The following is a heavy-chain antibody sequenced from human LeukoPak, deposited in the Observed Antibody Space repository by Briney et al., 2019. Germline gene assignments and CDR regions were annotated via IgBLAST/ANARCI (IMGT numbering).Heavy chain of an antibody. Sequence: SQTLSLTCAISGDCVSSNSATWNWIRQSPSRGFEWRGRTYYRSKYYNEYAVSVKSRITINPDTSKNRFYLQLNSVTPEDTAVYYCARGYERRFDPWGQGTLVTVSS. D-gene: IGHD1-1*01. CDR2: TYYRSKYYN. CDR1: GDCVSSNSAT. V-gene: IGHV6-1*01. J-gene: IGHJ5*02. CDR3: ARGYERRFDP.